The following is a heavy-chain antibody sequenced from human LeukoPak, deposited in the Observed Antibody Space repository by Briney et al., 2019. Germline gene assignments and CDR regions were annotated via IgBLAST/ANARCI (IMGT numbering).Heavy chain of an antibody. Sequence: PGGSLRLSCAASGFTFSSYWMCWGCHAPGQGLGWVSHIKKDGSEKYYVDCVTGRFTISRDNAKNSLYLQMNSLRAEDTGVYYCARVGAAAGAIDYWGQGTLVTVSS. V-gene: IGHV3-7*02. J-gene: IGHJ4*02. D-gene: IGHD6-13*01. CDR1: GFTFSSYW. CDR3: ARVGAAAGAIDY. CDR2: IKKDGSEK.